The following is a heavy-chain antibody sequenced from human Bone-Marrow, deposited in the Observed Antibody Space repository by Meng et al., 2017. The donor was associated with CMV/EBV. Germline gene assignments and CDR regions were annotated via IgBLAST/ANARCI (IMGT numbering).Heavy chain of an antibody. J-gene: IGHJ5*02. CDR2: IYHSGST. D-gene: IGHD2-2*01. CDR3: ARNFPKWDIVVVPADRRFDP. V-gene: IGHV4-38-2*02. CDR1: GYSISSGYY. Sequence: SETLSLTCTVSGYSISSGYYWGWIRQPPGKGLEWIGSIYHSGSTYYNPSLKSRVTISVDTSKNQFSLKLSSVTAADTAVYYCARNFPKWDIVVVPADRRFDPWGQGTRVTGSS.